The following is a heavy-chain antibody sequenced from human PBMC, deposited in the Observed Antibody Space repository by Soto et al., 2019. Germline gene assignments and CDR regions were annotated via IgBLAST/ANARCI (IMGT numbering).Heavy chain of an antibody. CDR3: VRSLPGTTSFDY. V-gene: IGHV3-72*01. CDR2: SRDKGNSYST. D-gene: IGHD1-7*01. Sequence: LRLSCAGSGFTFSDYYIDWVRQAPGKGLEWVGRSRDKGNSYSTDYGASVRGRFTVSRDGSKNSLYLQMNSLETGDTALYYCVRSLPGTTSFDYWGRGTLVTVSS. J-gene: IGHJ4*02. CDR1: GFTFSDYY.